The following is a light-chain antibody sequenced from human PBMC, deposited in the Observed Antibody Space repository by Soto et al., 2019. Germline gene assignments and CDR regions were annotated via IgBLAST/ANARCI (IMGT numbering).Light chain of an antibody. J-gene: IGKJ5*01. V-gene: IGKV3-11*01. CDR3: QPRFNWPSIT. CDR1: QSVSSC. CDR2: DAS. Sequence: EIVITQSAAALSVSPGARATLSCRASQSVSSCLAWYQQKPGQAPRLLIHDASSRATGIPARFSGSGSGTDFTLTISSLEPADFAVYHCQPRFNWPSITSGQGTRLEV.